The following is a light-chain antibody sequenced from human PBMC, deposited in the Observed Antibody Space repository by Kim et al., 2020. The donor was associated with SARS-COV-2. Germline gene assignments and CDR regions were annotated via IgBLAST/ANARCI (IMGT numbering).Light chain of an antibody. CDR2: DAS. V-gene: IGKV3-15*01. J-gene: IGKJ2*01. CDR1: QSVNNR. Sequence: SVSPGERATLSCRASQSVNNRLAWYQQKPGQAPRLLIYDASTRATDIPARFSGSGSGTDFTLTISSLQLEDFAVYYCQQYNNWPYTFGQGTKLEIK. CDR3: QQYNNWPYT.